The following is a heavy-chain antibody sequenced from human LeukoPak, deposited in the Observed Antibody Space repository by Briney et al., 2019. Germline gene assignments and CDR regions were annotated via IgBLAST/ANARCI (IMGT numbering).Heavy chain of an antibody. D-gene: IGHD3-10*01. CDR2: IWYDGSNK. J-gene: IGHJ4*02. CDR3: ARDTRVGFGELLRGPPDY. Sequence: GGSLRLSCAASGFTFSSYGMHWVRQAPGKGLEWVAVIWYDGSNKYYADSVKGRFTISRDNSKNTLYLQMNSLRAEDTAVYYCARDTRVGFGELLRGPPDYWGQGTLVTVSS. V-gene: IGHV3-33*01. CDR1: GFTFSSYG.